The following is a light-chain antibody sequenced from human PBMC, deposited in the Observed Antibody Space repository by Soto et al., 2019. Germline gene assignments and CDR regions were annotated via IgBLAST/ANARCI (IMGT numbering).Light chain of an antibody. CDR1: QSVNNQ. CDR3: QHRRNWPVT. Sequence: EIVLTQSPGTLSLSPGETATLSCRASQSVNNQLAWYQQKPGQAPRLLIYDASTRATGIPARISGSGSGADFTLTISSLETEDFEVYYCQHRRNWPVTFGGGTKVEIK. J-gene: IGKJ4*02. V-gene: IGKV3-11*01. CDR2: DAS.